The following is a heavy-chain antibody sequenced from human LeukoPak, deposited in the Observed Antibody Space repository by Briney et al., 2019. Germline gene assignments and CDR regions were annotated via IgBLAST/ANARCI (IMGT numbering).Heavy chain of an antibody. Sequence: GASVKVSCKASGYTFTNYGITWARQAPGQGLEWMGWISAYSGNTNYVQKFQGRVTMATDASTSTAYMELRSLRSDDTAVYYCARDIATVVHQDWGQGTLVTVSS. J-gene: IGHJ4*02. CDR3: ARDIATVVHQD. V-gene: IGHV1-18*01. CDR2: ISAYSGNT. D-gene: IGHD2-2*01. CDR1: GYTFTNYG.